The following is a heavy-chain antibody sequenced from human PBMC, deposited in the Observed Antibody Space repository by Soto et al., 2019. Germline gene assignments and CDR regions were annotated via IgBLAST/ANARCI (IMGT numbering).Heavy chain of an antibody. V-gene: IGHV3-15*07. J-gene: IGHJ4*02. CDR1: GFTFSNAW. CDR3: TTAPPYSYYDFWSGYLGL. Sequence: GGSLRLSCAASGFTFSNAWMNWVRQAPGKGLEWVGRIKSKTDGGTTDYAAPVKGRFTISRDDSKNTLYLQMNSLKTEDTAVYYCTTAPPYSYYDFWSGYLGLWGQGTLVTV. D-gene: IGHD3-3*01. CDR2: IKSKTDGGTT.